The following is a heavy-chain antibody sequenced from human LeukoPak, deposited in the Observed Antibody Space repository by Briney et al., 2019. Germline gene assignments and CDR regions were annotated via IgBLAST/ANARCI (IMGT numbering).Heavy chain of an antibody. CDR2: INPNSGGT. CDR1: GYTLTGYY. CDR3: ARGITMVRGVIIGY. V-gene: IGHV1-2*02. D-gene: IGHD3-10*01. J-gene: IGHJ4*02. Sequence: ASVKVSCRASGYTLTGYYMHWVRQAPGQGLEWMGWINPNSGGTNYAPKFQGRVTMTRDTSISTAYMELSRLRSDDTAVYYCARGITMVRGVIIGYWGQATLVTVSS.